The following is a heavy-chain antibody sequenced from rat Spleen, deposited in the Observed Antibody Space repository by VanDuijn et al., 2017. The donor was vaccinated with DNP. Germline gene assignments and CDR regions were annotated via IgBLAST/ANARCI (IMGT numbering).Heavy chain of an antibody. Sequence: EVQLVESGGDLVQPGRSLKLSCVASGFTFSDYLMTWIRQVPGKGLEWIASISNSGGNTYYRDSVKGRFTVSRDKAKSSLYLQMDSLRSEDTDNYYCERLNYGSYYWYFDFGGPGTMVTVSS. CDR3: ERLNYGSYYWYFDF. CDR1: GFTFSDYL. D-gene: IGHD1-3*01. J-gene: IGHJ1*01. CDR2: ISNSGGNT. V-gene: IGHV5-31*01.